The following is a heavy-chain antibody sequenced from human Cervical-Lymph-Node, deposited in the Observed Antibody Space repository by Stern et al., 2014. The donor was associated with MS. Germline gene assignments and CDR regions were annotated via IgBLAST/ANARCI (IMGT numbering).Heavy chain of an antibody. D-gene: IGHD6-6*01. J-gene: IGHJ6*02. CDR2: IYPGDSDT. Sequence: VQLVESGAEVKKPGESLKISCKGSGYSFTSYWIAWVRQMPGKGLEWMGIIYPGDSDTGYGPSFQGQVTISADKSISTAYLQWSSLKASDTAMYYCARRGSSTTYYYYGMDVWGQGTTVTVSS. CDR1: GYSFTSYW. CDR3: ARRGSSTTYYYYGMDV. V-gene: IGHV5-51*03.